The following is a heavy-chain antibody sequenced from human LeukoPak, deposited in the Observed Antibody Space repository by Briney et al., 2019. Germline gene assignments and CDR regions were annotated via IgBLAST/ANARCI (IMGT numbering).Heavy chain of an antibody. J-gene: IGHJ3*02. CDR3: VRHLSGDCGRDCYSPDAYDI. V-gene: IGHV3-53*01. CDR1: GFSVGRNY. D-gene: IGHD2-21*02. Sequence: PGGSLRLSCEASGFSVGRNYMSWVRQTSEKGLEWVSVIYNTGATYYAESVQGRFTISRDISKNTLSLQMNSLRSEDTAVYYCVRHLSGDCGRDCYSPDAYDIWGQGTLVTVSS. CDR2: IYNTGAT.